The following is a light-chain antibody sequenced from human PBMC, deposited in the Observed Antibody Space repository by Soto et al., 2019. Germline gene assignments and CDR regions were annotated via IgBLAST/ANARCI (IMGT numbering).Light chain of an antibody. V-gene: IGLV2-23*01. CDR2: EGT. J-gene: IGLJ2*01. CDR3: CSYAGGSAMV. Sequence: QSALTQPASVSGSPGQSITISCTGTSSDIGSYRFVSWYQHHPGKAPKVVIYEGTKRPSGVSNRFSGSKSGSTASLTIGGLQAEDEAAYYCCSYAGGSAMVFGGGTKLTVL. CDR1: SSDIGSYRF.